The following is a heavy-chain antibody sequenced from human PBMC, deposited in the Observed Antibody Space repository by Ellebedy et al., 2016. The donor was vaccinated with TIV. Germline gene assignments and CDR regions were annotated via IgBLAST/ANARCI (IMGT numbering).Heavy chain of an antibody. Sequence: PSETLSLTCVASRFTFSSFGMSWVRQAPGKGLEWVSAISGSGDDTYYADSVKGRLTISRDNSKNTLFLQMNSLRAEDTAVYYCAEDGHGGWSVWGQGTLVTVSS. J-gene: IGHJ4*02. CDR2: ISGSGDDT. V-gene: IGHV3-23*01. D-gene: IGHD6-19*01. CDR1: RFTFSSFG. CDR3: AEDGHGGWSV.